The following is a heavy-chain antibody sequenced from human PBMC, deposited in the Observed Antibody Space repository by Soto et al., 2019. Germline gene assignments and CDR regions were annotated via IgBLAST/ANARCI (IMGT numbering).Heavy chain of an antibody. CDR3: ASPPVLRYFDWLRGYFQH. Sequence: ETLSLTCAVYGGSFSGYYWSWIRQPPGKGLEWIGEINHSGSTNYNPSLKSRVTISVDTSKNQFSLKLSSVTAADTAVYYCASPPVLRYFDWLRGYFQHWGQGTLVTVS. J-gene: IGHJ1*01. CDR1: GGSFSGYY. CDR2: INHSGST. D-gene: IGHD3-9*01. V-gene: IGHV4-34*01.